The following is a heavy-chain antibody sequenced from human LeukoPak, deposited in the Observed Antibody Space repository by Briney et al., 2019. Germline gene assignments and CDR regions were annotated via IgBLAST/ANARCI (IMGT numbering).Heavy chain of an antibody. J-gene: IGHJ6*03. CDR3: ARGGDGYNLDYYYYMDV. D-gene: IGHD5-24*01. Sequence: WASVKVSCKASGGTFSSYAIRWVRQAPGQGLEWMGGIIPMFGTADYAQKLQGRVTITADKSTSTAYMELSSLRSEDTAVYYCARGGDGYNLDYYYYMDVWGKGTTVTVSS. V-gene: IGHV1-69*06. CDR1: GGTFSSYA. CDR2: IIPMFGTA.